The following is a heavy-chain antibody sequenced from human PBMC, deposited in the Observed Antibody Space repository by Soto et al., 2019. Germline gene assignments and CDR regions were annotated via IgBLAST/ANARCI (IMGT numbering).Heavy chain of an antibody. V-gene: IGHV1-69*01. CDR1: GGTFSSYA. CDR2: IIPIFGTA. Sequence: QVQLVQSGAEVKKPGSSVKVSCKASGGTFSSYAISWVRQAPGQGLEWMGGIIPIFGTANYAQKFLGRVTITADESTSTAYMELSSLRSEDTAVYYCARVYCSGGSCYVSPQYYYYYGMDVWGQGTTVTVSS. J-gene: IGHJ6*02. CDR3: ARVYCSGGSCYVSPQYYYYYGMDV. D-gene: IGHD2-15*01.